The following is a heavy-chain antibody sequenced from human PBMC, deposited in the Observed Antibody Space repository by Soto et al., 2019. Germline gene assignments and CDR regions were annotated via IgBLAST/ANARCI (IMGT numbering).Heavy chain of an antibody. Sequence: QVQLVESGGGLVQPGRSLRLSCVVSGFTFSNYGMHWVRQAPGKGLEWVADIWYDGSGQRYAGSVQGRFTISRDNSKNTLYLQIYSLSVEDTAVYYCAKDEVSRKYYGHSLDVWGQGTTVTVPS. V-gene: IGHV3-33*03. CDR2: IWYDGSGQ. CDR1: GFTFSNYG. D-gene: IGHD4-17*01. CDR3: AKDEVSRKYYGHSLDV. J-gene: IGHJ6*02.